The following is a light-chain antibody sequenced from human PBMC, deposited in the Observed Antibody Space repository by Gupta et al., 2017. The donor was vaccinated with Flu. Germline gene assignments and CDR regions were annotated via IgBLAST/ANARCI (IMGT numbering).Light chain of an antibody. CDR2: RND. CDR1: SANTGSNY. V-gene: IGLV1-47*01. Sequence: SVLTQPPSASGTPGQRVTISCSGSSANTGSNYLSWYQQLPGTAPKLLIYRNDQRPSGVPARFSGSKSGTSASLAISGLRAEDEADYYCAAWDDSLRGRVFGGGTKLTVL. CDR3: AAWDDSLRGRV. J-gene: IGLJ3*02.